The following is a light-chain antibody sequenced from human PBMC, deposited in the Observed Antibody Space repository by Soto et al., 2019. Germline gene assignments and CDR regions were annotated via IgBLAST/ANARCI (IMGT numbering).Light chain of an antibody. V-gene: IGLV2-14*01. Sequence: QSVLTQPASVSESPGQSITISCTGTSSDVGGYHYVSWYQQHPGKAPKLMIYEVSNRPSGVSNRFSGSKSGNTASLTISGLQAEDEADYYCSSYTSSSTRVFGTGTKVTVL. CDR2: EVS. J-gene: IGLJ1*01. CDR1: SSDVGGYHY. CDR3: SSYTSSSTRV.